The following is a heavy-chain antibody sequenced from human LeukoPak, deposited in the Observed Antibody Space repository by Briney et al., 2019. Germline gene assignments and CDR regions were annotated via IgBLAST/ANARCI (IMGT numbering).Heavy chain of an antibody. CDR3: AKVQQLVPFIDY. D-gene: IGHD6-13*01. V-gene: IGHV3-23*01. CDR2: ISGSGGST. CDR1: GLTFSSYA. Sequence: PGGSLRLSCAASGLTFSSYAMSWVRQAPGKGLEWVSAISGSGGSTYYADSVKGRFTISRDNSKNTLYLQMNSLRAEDTAVYYCAKVQQLVPFIDYWGQGTLVTISS. J-gene: IGHJ4*02.